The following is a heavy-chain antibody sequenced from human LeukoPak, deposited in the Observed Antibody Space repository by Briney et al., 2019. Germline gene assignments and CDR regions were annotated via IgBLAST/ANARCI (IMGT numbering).Heavy chain of an antibody. Sequence: PSDTLSLTCAVYGGSFSDYYWTWIRQAPGKGLEWIGEINRGDYNPSLKSRVTISVDTSKNQFSPKLTSVTAADTGVYYCARGSSHFDKWGQGTLVTVSS. J-gene: IGHJ4*02. CDR1: GGSFSDYY. CDR3: ARGSSHFDK. CDR2: INRG. V-gene: IGHV4-34*01.